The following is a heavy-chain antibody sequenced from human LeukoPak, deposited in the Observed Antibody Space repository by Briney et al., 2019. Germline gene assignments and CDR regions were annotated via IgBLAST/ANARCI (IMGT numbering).Heavy chain of an antibody. CDR3: ARHARNTFSTSWYDF. D-gene: IGHD2-2*01. CDR1: GGSMTSYY. Sequence: PSETLSLTCTVSGGSMTSYYWSWIRQPPGKGLEWIAYIYYSGGTNYNPSLKSRVTISVNTSKNQFSLKLSSVTAADTAVYYCARHARNTFSTSWYDFWGQGTLVTVSS. J-gene: IGHJ5*01. CDR2: IYYSGGT. V-gene: IGHV4-59*08.